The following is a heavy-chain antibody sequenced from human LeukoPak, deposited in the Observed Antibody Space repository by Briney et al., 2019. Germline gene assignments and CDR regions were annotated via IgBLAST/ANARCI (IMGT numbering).Heavy chain of an antibody. CDR1: GFTFSIYV. V-gene: IGHV3-23*01. D-gene: IGHD3-16*02. Sequence: GGSLRLSCAASGFTFSIYVMNWVRHAPGKGLEWVSSICGTGGTTYYADSVTRRFTISRDNSKTTLYLQMNSLRAEDTAVYYCAAQKRGTSRPYYCDYWGQGTLLTVSS. J-gene: IGHJ4*02. CDR3: AAQKRGTSRPYYCDY. CDR2: ICGTGGTT.